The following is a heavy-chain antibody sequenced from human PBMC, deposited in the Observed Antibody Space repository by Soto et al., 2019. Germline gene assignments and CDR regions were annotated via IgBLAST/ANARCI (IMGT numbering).Heavy chain of an antibody. D-gene: IGHD3-10*01. CDR3: ANSGGVTPHDY. Sequence: SGGSLRLSCAASGFTFSSYAMSWVRQAPGKGLEWVSAISDSGGSTYYADSVKGRFTISRDNSKNTLYLQMNSLRAEDTAVYYCANSGGVTPHDYWGQGTLVTVSS. V-gene: IGHV3-23*01. CDR2: ISDSGGST. CDR1: GFTFSSYA. J-gene: IGHJ4*02.